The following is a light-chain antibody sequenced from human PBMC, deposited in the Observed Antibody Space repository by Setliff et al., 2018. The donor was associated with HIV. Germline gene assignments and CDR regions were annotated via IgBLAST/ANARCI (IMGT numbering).Light chain of an antibody. CDR3: CSYAGSGPV. J-gene: IGLJ1*01. CDR2: DVK. V-gene: IGLV2-23*02. Sequence: QSVLAQPASVSGSPGQSITLSCTGTSSDVGGYNYVSWYQQHPDKAPKLMIYDVKNRPSGVSDRFSGSKSSNTASLTISGLQAEDEADYYCCSYAGSGPVFGAGTKVTVL. CDR1: SSDVGGYNY.